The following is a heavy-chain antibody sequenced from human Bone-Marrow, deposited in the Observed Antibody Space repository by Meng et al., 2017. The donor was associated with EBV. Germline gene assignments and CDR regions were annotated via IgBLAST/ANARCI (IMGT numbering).Heavy chain of an antibody. Sequence: HVRLQEPGPGLGNPFGTLASTCAVPVGSISSSTWWSWVRQPPGKGLEWIGEIYHSGSTNYNPSLKSRVTISVDKSKNQFSLKLSSVTAADTAVYYCARVPTLWYFDYWGQGTLVTVSS. CDR3: ARVPTLWYFDY. CDR1: VGSISSSTW. J-gene: IGHJ4*02. CDR2: IYHSGST. D-gene: IGHD2-21*01. V-gene: IGHV4-4*02.